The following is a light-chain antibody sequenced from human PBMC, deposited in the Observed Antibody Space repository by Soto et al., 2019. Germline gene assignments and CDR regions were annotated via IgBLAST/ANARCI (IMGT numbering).Light chain of an antibody. CDR1: TGEVTSGHF. Sequence: QAVVTQEPSLTVSPGGTVTLTCASSTGEVTSGHFPNWVQQKPGQVPQSLIYSTSDKHSWTPARFSGSLLGGKAALTLSSVQPEDEAEYYCLLYYGGALGVFGGGTKLTVL. V-gene: IGLV7-43*01. CDR2: STS. J-gene: IGLJ2*01. CDR3: LLYYGGALGV.